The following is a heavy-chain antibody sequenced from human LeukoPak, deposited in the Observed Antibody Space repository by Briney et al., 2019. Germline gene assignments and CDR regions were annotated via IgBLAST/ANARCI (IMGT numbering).Heavy chain of an antibody. CDR2: ISAYNGNT. Sequence: ASVKVSCKASGGTFSSYAISWVRQAPGQGLEWMGWISAYNGNTNYAQKLQGRVTMTTDTSTSTAYMELRSLRSDDTAVYYCARNKEGKSLDYWGQGTLVTVSS. J-gene: IGHJ4*02. CDR3: ARNKEGKSLDY. V-gene: IGHV1-18*01. CDR1: GGTFSSYA.